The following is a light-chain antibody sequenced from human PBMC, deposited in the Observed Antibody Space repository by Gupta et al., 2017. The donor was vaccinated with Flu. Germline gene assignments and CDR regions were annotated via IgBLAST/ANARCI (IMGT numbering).Light chain of an antibody. J-gene: IGLJ3*02. Sequence: RVTISCSGSTSNIGSKAVNWYQHLPGTAPELLIDSNDQRPSGVPDRFSGSKAGTSASLAISGLQSEDEADYYCAAWDDSLNAWVFGGGTKLTVL. CDR1: TSNIGSKA. CDR3: AAWDDSLNAWV. V-gene: IGLV1-44*01. CDR2: SND.